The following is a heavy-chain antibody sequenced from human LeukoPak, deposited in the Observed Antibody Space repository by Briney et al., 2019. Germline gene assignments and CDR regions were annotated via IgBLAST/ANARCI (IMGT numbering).Heavy chain of an antibody. CDR1: GGSFSGYY. V-gene: IGHV4-34*01. J-gene: IGHJ6*02. Sequence: SETLPLTCAVYGGSFSGYYWSWIRQPPGKGLEWIGEINHSGSTNYNPSLKSRVTISVDTSKNQFSLKLSSVTAADTAVYYCARGRDDILTGYYYGMDVWGQGTTVTVSS. CDR3: ARGRDDILTGYYYGMDV. CDR2: INHSGST. D-gene: IGHD3-9*01.